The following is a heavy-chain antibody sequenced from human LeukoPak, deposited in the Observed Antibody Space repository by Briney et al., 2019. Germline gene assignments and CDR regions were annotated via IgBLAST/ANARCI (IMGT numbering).Heavy chain of an antibody. Sequence: SETLSLTCTVSGGPISSGGYYWSWIRQHPGKGLEWIGYIFYSGSTYYNPSLKSGVIISVDTSKNQFSLRLSSVTAADTAVYFCARVTMIRGVKAMDVWGQGTTVTVSS. J-gene: IGHJ6*02. CDR2: IFYSGST. CDR3: ARVTMIRGVKAMDV. CDR1: GGPISSGGYY. D-gene: IGHD3-10*01. V-gene: IGHV4-31*03.